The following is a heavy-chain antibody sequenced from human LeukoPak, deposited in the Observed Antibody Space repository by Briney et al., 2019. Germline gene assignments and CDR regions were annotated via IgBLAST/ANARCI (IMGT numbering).Heavy chain of an antibody. Sequence: SETLSFTCTVSGGSISSSSYYWGWIRQPPGKGLEWIGSIYYSGSTYYNPSLKSRVTISVDTSKNQFSLKLSSVTAADTAVYYCARHLGQLLSPLDAFDIWGQGTMVTVSS. J-gene: IGHJ3*02. CDR1: GGSISSSSYY. D-gene: IGHD3-10*01. CDR3: ARHLGQLLSPLDAFDI. V-gene: IGHV4-39*01. CDR2: IYYSGST.